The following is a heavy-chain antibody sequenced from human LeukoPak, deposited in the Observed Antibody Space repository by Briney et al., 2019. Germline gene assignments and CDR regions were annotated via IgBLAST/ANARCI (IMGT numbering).Heavy chain of an antibody. D-gene: IGHD2-15*01. V-gene: IGHV3-23*01. Sequence: GGSLRLSCAVSGFTLSEHAMSWVRQAPGEGLEWVSGIIDVGDTYYADSVKGRFTISRDSSKNTLYLQMNSLRAEDTATYYCAKDYCRGGKCPLPFFDSWGQGTLVTVSS. CDR2: IIDVGDT. CDR3: AKDYCRGGKCPLPFFDS. CDR1: GFTLSEHA. J-gene: IGHJ4*02.